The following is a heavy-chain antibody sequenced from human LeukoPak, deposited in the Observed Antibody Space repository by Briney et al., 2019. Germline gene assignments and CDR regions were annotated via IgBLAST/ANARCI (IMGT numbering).Heavy chain of an antibody. Sequence: GGSLRLSCSASGFTFRNFAISWVRQAPGKGLEWVSSIGGGDTHYADSVKGRFTISRDDSRSTGDLQMSSLRAGDTAVYYCAKDGQSFNSMYDYFDSWGQGPLVTVSS. V-gene: IGHV3-23*01. D-gene: IGHD2-8*01. J-gene: IGHJ4*02. CDR1: GFTFRNFA. CDR2: IGGGDT. CDR3: AKDGQSFNSMYDYFDS.